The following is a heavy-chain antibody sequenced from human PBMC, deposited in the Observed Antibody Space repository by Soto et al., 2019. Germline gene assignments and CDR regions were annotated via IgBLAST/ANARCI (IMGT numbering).Heavy chain of an antibody. D-gene: IGHD3-22*01. CDR1: GFTFSSYW. V-gene: IGHV3-74*01. CDR3: ARRDSNVYYYYGMDV. CDR2: INSDGSST. Sequence: EVQLVESGGGLVQPGGSLRLSCAASGFTFSSYWMHWVRQAPGKGLVWVSRINSDGSSTSYADSVKGRFTISRDNAKNTLYLQMTSLRAADTAVYYCARRDSNVYYYYGMDVWGQGTTVTVSS. J-gene: IGHJ6*02.